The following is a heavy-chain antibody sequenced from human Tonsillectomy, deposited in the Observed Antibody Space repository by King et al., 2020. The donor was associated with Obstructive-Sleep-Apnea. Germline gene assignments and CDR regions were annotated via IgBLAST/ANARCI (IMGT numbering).Heavy chain of an antibody. CDR1: GFTFSSYA. D-gene: IGHD1-26*01. CDR3: ARDRWELLRGSLDY. V-gene: IGHV3-30*04. J-gene: IGHJ4*02. Sequence: VQLVESGGGVVQPGRSLRLSCAASGFTFSSYAMHWVRQAPGKGLEWVAVISYDGSNKYYADSVKGRFTISRDNSKNTLYLQMNSLRAEDTAVYYCARDRWELLRGSLDYWGQGTLVTVSS. CDR2: ISYDGSNK.